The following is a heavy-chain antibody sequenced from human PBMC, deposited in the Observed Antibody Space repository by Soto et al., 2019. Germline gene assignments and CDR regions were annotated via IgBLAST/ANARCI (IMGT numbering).Heavy chain of an antibody. J-gene: IGHJ4*02. V-gene: IGHV4-31*02. CDR1: GGSISSGGYY. CDR2: IYYSGST. D-gene: IGHD3-22*01. Sequence: LCGGSISSGGYYWSWIRQHPGKGLEWIGYIYYSGSTYYNPSLKSRVTISVDTSKNQFSLKLSSVTAADTAVYYCARDPYYYDSSGYQGSYFDYWGQGTLVTVSS. CDR3: ARDPYYYDSSGYQGSYFDY.